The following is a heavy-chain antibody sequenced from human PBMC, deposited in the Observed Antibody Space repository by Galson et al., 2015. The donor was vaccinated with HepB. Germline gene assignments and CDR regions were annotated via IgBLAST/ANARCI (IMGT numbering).Heavy chain of an antibody. V-gene: IGHV3-15*07. CDR3: IKESEMFYYDGSGFGSYYYYMDV. Sequence: SLRLSCAASGFTFSNAWMNWVRQAPGKGLEWVGRIKRKADGGTTDYAAPVKGRFTISRDDSKNTLYLQMNSLKTEDTAVYHCIKESEMFYYDGSGFGSYYYYMDVWGKGTTVTVSS. CDR2: IKRKADGGTT. D-gene: IGHD3-22*01. J-gene: IGHJ6*03. CDR1: GFTFSNAW.